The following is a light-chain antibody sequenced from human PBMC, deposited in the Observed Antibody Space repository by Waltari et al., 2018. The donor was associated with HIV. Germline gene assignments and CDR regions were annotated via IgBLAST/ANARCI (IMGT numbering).Light chain of an antibody. J-gene: IGKJ3*01. CDR3: QQYYTTPLFT. V-gene: IGKV4-1*01. CDR2: WAS. CDR1: QRDLKCPNDKNY. Sequence: DIWMTQSPDSVAAPLGEGATVNGKSRQRDLKCPNDKNYLAWYQEKPGQPPKLLIYWASSRESGVPDRFSGSVSGTDFTLTSSSLQAEDGAVDFCQQYYTTPLFTFGPGTRVDIK.